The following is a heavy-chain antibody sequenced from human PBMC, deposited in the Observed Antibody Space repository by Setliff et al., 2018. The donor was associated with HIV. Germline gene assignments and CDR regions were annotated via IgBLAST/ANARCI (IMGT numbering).Heavy chain of an antibody. Sequence: GGSLRLSCAASGFTFSSYAMSWVRQAPGRGLEWVSSISSSSSYIYYADSVKGRFTISRDNGKKSLYLQMDSLRDEDTAVYYCAREKFENGDYEFVSTFDSWGQGTLVTVSS. D-gene: IGHD4-17*01. CDR3: AREKFENGDYEFVSTFDS. V-gene: IGHV3-21*01. CDR2: ISSSSSYI. J-gene: IGHJ4*02. CDR1: GFTFSSYA.